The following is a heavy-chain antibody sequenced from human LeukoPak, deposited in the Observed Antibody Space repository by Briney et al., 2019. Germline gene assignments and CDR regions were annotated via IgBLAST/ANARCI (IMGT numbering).Heavy chain of an antibody. CDR3: ARRLGCSGGSCYNWFDP. J-gene: IGHJ5*02. CDR1: GGSFSSYY. Sequence: SETLSLTCTVSGGSFSSYYWSWIRQPPGKGLEWIGYIYYSGSTNYNPSLKSRVTISVDTSKNQFSLKLSSVTAADTAVYYCARRLGCSGGSCYNWFDPWGQGTLVTVSS. V-gene: IGHV4-59*01. D-gene: IGHD2-15*01. CDR2: IYYSGST.